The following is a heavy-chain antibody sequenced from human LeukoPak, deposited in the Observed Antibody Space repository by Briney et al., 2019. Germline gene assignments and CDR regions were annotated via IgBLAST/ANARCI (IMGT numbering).Heavy chain of an antibody. J-gene: IGHJ6*02. CDR1: GGSISSGGYY. V-gene: IGHV4-31*03. CDR2: IYYSGST. CDR3: ARDHAYYYGMDV. Sequence: SETLSLTCTVSGGSISSGGYYWSWIRQHPGKGLEWNGYIYYSGSTYYNPSLKSRVTISVDTSKNQFSLKLSSVTAADTAVYYCARDHAYYYGMDVWGQGTTVTVSS.